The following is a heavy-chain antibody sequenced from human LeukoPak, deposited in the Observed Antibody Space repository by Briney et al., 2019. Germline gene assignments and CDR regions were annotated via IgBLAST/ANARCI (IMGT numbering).Heavy chain of an antibody. CDR2: IYPNRGGT. CDR3: ARAYDGSGNLDY. J-gene: IGHJ4*02. Sequence: ASVTVSCLGSGYTFTDYYMHWVRQAPGQGLEWMGWIYPNRGGTNYAQKFQGRVTMTRDTSINTAYMELSRLRSDDTAVYYCARAYDGSGNLDYWGQGTLVTVSS. D-gene: IGHD3-22*01. V-gene: IGHV1-2*02. CDR1: GYTFTDYY.